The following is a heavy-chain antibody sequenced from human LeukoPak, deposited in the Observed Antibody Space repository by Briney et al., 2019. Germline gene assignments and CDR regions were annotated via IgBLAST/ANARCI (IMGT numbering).Heavy chain of an antibody. Sequence: AGGSLRLSCAASGFTFSSYSMNWVRQAPGKGLEWVSYISSSSSTIYYADSVKGRFTISRDNAKNSLYLQMNSLRAEDTAVYYCARDRKDAWIQLWLYGMDVWGQGTTVTVSS. J-gene: IGHJ6*02. V-gene: IGHV3-48*04. CDR2: ISSSSSTI. CDR1: GFTFSSYS. D-gene: IGHD5-18*01. CDR3: ARDRKDAWIQLWLYGMDV.